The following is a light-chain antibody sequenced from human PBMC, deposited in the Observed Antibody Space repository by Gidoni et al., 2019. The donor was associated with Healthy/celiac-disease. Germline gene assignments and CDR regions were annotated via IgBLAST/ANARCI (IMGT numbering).Light chain of an antibody. J-gene: IGKJ4*01. V-gene: IGKV1-33*01. Sequence: DIQMTQSPSSLSASVGDRVTITCQAIQDISNYLNWYQQKPGKAPKRLIYDASNLETGVPSRFSGSGSVTDFTFTISSLQPEDIATYYCQQYDNLPLTFGGGTKVEIK. CDR1: QDISNY. CDR3: QQYDNLPLT. CDR2: DAS.